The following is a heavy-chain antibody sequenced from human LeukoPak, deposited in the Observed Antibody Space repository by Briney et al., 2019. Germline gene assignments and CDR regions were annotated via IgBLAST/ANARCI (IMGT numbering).Heavy chain of an antibody. Sequence: GGSLRLSCAASGFTFSSYGMHWVRQAPGKGLEWVAVITYDGSNKYYADSVKGRFTISRDNSKNTLYLQMNSLRAEDTAVYYCAKEWLRYFDYWGQGTLVTVTS. CDR1: GFTFSSYG. CDR3: AKEWLRYFDY. CDR2: ITYDGSNK. V-gene: IGHV3-30*18. D-gene: IGHD5-12*01. J-gene: IGHJ4*02.